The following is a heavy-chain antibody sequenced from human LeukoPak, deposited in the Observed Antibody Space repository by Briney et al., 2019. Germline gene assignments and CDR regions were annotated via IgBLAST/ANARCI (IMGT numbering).Heavy chain of an antibody. J-gene: IGHJ5*02. CDR1: GGSIGNYY. D-gene: IGHD3-3*01. Sequence: PSETLSLTCIVSGGSIGNYYWNWIRQPPGKGLEWIGEINHSGSTNYNPSLKSRVTISVDTSKNQFSLKLSSVTAADTAVYYCARVRGRIYGVPKGVFDPWGQGTLVTVSS. V-gene: IGHV4-34*01. CDR3: ARVRGRIYGVPKGVFDP. CDR2: INHSGST.